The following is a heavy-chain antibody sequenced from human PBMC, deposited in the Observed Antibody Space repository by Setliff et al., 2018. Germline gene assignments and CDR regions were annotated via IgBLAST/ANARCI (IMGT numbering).Heavy chain of an antibody. Sequence: ASVKVSCKASGGTFSSYAISWVRQAPGQGLEWMGGIIPILGIANYAQKFQGRVTITADKSTSTAYMELSSLRSEDTAVYYCARAERGYFDWLSYPRNHYYYYYGMDVWGQGTTVTVS. CDR2: IIPILGIA. V-gene: IGHV1-69*10. D-gene: IGHD3-9*01. CDR1: GGTFSSYA. J-gene: IGHJ6*02. CDR3: ARAERGYFDWLSYPRNHYYYYYGMDV.